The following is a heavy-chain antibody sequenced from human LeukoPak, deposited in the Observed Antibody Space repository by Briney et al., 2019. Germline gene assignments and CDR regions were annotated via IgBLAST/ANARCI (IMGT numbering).Heavy chain of an antibody. J-gene: IGHJ5*02. CDR2: IYYSGST. V-gene: IGHV4-39*01. D-gene: IGHD5-24*01. CDR1: GGSISSTPYY. Sequence: SETLSLTCTVSGGSISSTPYYWGWVRQPPGKGLEWIGTIYYSGSTYYDPSLKSRITISVDTSKNQFSLKLSSVTAADTAVYYCARDRDTNNWFDLWGQGTLVTVSS. CDR3: ARDRDTNNWFDL.